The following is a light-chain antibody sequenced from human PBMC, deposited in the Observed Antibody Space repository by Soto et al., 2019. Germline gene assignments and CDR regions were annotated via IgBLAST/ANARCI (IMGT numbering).Light chain of an antibody. J-gene: IGKJ2*01. Sequence: DIPMTQSPYSLSASVGDSVTITCRASQNIRTYLNWYQQKPGRAPKLLIHSASALPSGVPSRLSGSGSGTEFTLTMSGLQPEDFATYYCQQGHSTPYTFGQGTKVEIK. CDR3: QQGHSTPYT. CDR1: QNIRTY. CDR2: SAS. V-gene: IGKV1-39*01.